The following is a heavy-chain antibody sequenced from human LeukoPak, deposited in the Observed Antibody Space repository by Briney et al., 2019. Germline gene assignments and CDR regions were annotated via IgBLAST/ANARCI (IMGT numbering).Heavy chain of an antibody. CDR1: GGSISSSSYY. D-gene: IGHD4-11*01. J-gene: IGHJ6*03. CDR3: ARRATTVYPYYMDV. V-gene: IGHV4-39*01. CDR2: IYYSGST. Sequence: SETLFLTCTVSGGSISSSSYYWGWIRQPPGKGLEWIGSIYYSGSTYYNPSLKSRVTISVDTSKNQFSLKLNSVTAADTAVYYCARRATTVYPYYMDVWGKGTTVTVSS.